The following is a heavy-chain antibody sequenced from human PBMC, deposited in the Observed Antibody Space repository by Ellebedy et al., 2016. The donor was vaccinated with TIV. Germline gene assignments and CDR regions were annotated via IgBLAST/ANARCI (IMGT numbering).Heavy chain of an antibody. CDR2: IYSGGST. D-gene: IGHD6-19*01. J-gene: IGHJ4*02. V-gene: IGHV3-66*01. CDR1: GFTVSSNY. CDR3: AKGLGSDWAFEY. Sequence: GGSLRLSCAASGFTVSSNYMSWVRQAPGKGLEWVSVIYSGGSTYYADPVKGRFTISRDNSRNTVYLQMNSLTLEDTAVYYCAKGLGSDWAFEYWGQGALVTVSS.